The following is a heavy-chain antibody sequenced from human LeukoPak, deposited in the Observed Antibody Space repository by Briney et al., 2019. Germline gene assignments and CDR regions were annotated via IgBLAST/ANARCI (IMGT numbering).Heavy chain of an antibody. V-gene: IGHV3-48*03. D-gene: IGHD3-16*01. CDR3: ARTKYDYWFDP. J-gene: IGHJ5*02. CDR1: GFTFSSYE. CDR2: ISSSGSTI. Sequence: PGGSLRLSCAASGFTFSSYEMNWVRQAPGKGLEWVSYISSSGSTIYYADSVKGRFTISRDNAKNSPYLQMNSLRAEDTAVYYCARTKYDYWFDPWGQGTLVTVSS.